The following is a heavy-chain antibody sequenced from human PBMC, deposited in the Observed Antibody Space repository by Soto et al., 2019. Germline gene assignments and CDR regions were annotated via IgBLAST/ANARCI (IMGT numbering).Heavy chain of an antibody. J-gene: IGHJ6*02. CDR2: INGGTGQT. CDR3: ARGKGMEENYYYYGLDI. CDR1: VYTFTTHA. V-gene: IGHV1-3*01. Sequence: XSVKISTEGSVYTFTTHALQWVRQAPGQSLEWMGWINGGTGQTKHSQRFQGRVSITRDTSASTSYMELSSLRSEDTAVYYCARGKGMEENYYYYGLDIWGQGSTVTVSS. D-gene: IGHD1-1*01.